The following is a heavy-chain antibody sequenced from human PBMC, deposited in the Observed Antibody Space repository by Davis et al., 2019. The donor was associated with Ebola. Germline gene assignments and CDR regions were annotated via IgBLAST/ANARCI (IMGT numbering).Heavy chain of an antibody. V-gene: IGHV4-39*01. D-gene: IGHD6-19*01. CDR3: ARLRAYWGSGWYFNYYGMDV. J-gene: IGHJ6*02. Sequence: PSETLSLTCTVSGGSIGSSSYYWGWIRQPPGKGLEWIGSIYYSGSTYYNPSLKSRVTISVDTSKNQFSLKLSSVTAADTAVYYCARLRAYWGSGWYFNYYGMDVWGQGTTVTVSS. CDR1: GGSIGSSSYY. CDR2: IYYSGST.